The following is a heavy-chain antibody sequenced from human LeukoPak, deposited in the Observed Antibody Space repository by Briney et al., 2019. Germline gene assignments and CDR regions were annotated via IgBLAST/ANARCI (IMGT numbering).Heavy chain of an antibody. Sequence: GASVKVSCKASGYTFTNYYIHWVRQAPGHGLEWMGISNPSGDSTNYAQKFQGRVTMTEDTSTDTAYMELSSLRSEDTAVYYCATGPLVEGWYHDYWGQGTLVTVSS. J-gene: IGHJ4*02. D-gene: IGHD2-15*01. CDR1: GYTFTNYY. CDR2: SNPSGDST. CDR3: ATGPLVEGWYHDY. V-gene: IGHV1-46*01.